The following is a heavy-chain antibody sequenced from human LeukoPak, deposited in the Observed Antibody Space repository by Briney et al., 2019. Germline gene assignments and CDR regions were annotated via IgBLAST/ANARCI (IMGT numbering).Heavy chain of an antibody. CDR3: ARERERFLNL. V-gene: IGHV3-11*04. D-gene: IGHD3-3*01. J-gene: IGHJ4*02. CDR1: GFTFRDYY. Sequence: PGGSLRLSCTASGFTFRDYYVTWIRQAPGKGLEWVSYIRSTGSSTAYADSVKGRFTISRDNSKNTLYLEMNSLRAEDTAVYYCARERERFLNLWGQGTLVTVSS. CDR2: IRSTGSST.